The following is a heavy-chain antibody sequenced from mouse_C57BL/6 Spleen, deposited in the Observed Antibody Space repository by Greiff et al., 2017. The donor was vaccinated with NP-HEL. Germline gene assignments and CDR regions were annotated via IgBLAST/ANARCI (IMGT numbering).Heavy chain of an antibody. V-gene: IGHV1-61*01. D-gene: IGHD2-14*01. CDR1: GYTFTSYW. Sequence: QVQLQQSGAELVRPGSSVKLSCKASGYTFTSYWMDWVKQRPGQGLEWIGNIYPSDSETHYNQKFKDKATLTVDKSSSTAYMQLSSLTSEDSSVYYCARGGYDGGWFAYWGQGTLVTVSA. J-gene: IGHJ3*01. CDR2: IYPSDSET. CDR3: ARGGYDGGWFAY.